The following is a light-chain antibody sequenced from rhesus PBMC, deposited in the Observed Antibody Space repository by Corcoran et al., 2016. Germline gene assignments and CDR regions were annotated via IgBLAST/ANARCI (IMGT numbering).Light chain of an antibody. Sequence: DIQMTQSPSSLSASVGDRVTITCRASQGISDSLSWYQHKPGKAPKRLIYAASSLESGVPSRLSGSGSGTDFTLTISSLQPEDFAAYYCLQGYSTPFTFGPGTKLDIK. CDR3: LQGYSTPFT. J-gene: IGKJ3*01. CDR2: AAS. V-gene: IGKV1-36*02. CDR1: QGISDS.